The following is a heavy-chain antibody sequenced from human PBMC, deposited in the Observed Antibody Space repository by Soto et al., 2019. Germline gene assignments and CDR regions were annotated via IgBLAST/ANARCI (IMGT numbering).Heavy chain of an antibody. CDR2: ISYDGSNK. CDR3: ARDPPSYYDSSAFDY. CDR1: GFTFSSYA. V-gene: IGHV3-30-3*01. J-gene: IGHJ4*02. Sequence: PGGSLRLSCAASGFTFSSYAMHWVRQAPGKGLEWVAVISYDGSNKYYADSVKGRFTISRDNSKNTLYLQMNSLRAEDTAVYYCARDPPSYYDSSAFDYWGQGTLVTVSS. D-gene: IGHD3-22*01.